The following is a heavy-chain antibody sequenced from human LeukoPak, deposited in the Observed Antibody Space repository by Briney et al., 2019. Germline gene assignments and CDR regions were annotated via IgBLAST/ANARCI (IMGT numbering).Heavy chain of an antibody. J-gene: IGHJ4*02. CDR3: ARSARLMKGVVEVTALDD. CDR1: GFTFSSYG. Sequence: PGGSLRLSCAASGFTFSSYGMHWARQAPGKGLEWVAVISYDGSNKYYADSVKGRFTISRDNSKNTLYLQMNSLRADDTAVYYCARSARLMKGVVEVTALDDWGQGTLVTVSS. V-gene: IGHV3-30*03. CDR2: ISYDGSNK. D-gene: IGHD3-3*01.